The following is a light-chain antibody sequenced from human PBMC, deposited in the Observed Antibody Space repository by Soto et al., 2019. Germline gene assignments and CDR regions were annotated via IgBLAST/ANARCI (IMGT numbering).Light chain of an antibody. CDR2: GAS. J-gene: IGKJ4*01. CDR1: QSVSSRY. Sequence: DIVLTQSPGTLSLSQGERPTLYCRASQSVSSRYLAWYEQKPCQAPRVILYGASSRATGIPDMFSGSGSGTDFTLTISRLEPEDFAVYYGQQDDSSLGVTFGGGTKMDSK. V-gene: IGKV3-20*01. CDR3: QQDDSSLGVT.